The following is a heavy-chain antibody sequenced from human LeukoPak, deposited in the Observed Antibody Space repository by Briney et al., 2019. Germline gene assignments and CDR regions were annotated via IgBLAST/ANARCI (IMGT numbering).Heavy chain of an antibody. CDR2: ISWNSGSI. CDR3: AKDKYASGWGALDI. D-gene: IGHD6-19*01. CDR1: RFTFDDYA. Sequence: PGGSLRLSCAASRFTFDDYAMHWVRQAPGKGLEWVSGISWNSGSIGYADSVKGRFTISRDKATNSLYLQMNSLRPEDTALYYCAKDKYASGWGALDIWGQGTMVIVSS. V-gene: IGHV3-9*01. J-gene: IGHJ3*02.